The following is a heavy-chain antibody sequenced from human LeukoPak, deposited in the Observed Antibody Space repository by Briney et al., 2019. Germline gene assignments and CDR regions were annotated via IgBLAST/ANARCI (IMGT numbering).Heavy chain of an antibody. V-gene: IGHV3-23*01. CDR2: ITVNGGGI. CDR3: AKDPNGDYVGAFDG. J-gene: IGHJ3*01. CDR1: GFTINIYA. Sequence: PGGSLRLSCAPSGFTINIYAMTWARQAPGKGLEWVSSITVNGGGISYADSVKGRFTISRDNSKNTLYLQMSSLRAEDTAVYYCAKDPNGDYVGAFDGWDQGTRVTASS. D-gene: IGHD4-17*01.